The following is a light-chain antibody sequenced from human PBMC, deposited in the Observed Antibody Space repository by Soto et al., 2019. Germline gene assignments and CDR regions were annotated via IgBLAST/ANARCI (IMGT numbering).Light chain of an antibody. CDR2: GAS. V-gene: IGKV3-15*01. CDR3: QQYNDWPRT. Sequence: EIFMTQSPATLSVSQWERATLSWGASQSVSSNLAWYQQKPGQAPRLLIYGASTRATDIPARFSGSGSGTEFTLSISSLQSEDFAVYYCQQYNDWPRTFGQGTKVDI. J-gene: IGKJ1*01. CDR1: QSVSSN.